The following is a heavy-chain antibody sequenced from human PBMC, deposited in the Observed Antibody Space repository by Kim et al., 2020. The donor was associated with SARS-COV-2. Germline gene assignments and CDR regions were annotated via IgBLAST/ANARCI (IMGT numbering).Heavy chain of an antibody. J-gene: IGHJ6*02. V-gene: IGHV3-7*01. CDR1: GFTFSSYW. CDR3: ARGGVSQYYYGMDV. D-gene: IGHD5-12*01. CDR2: IKQDGSEK. Sequence: GGSLRLSCAASGFTFSSYWMSWVRQAPGKGLEWVANIKQDGSEKYYVDSVKGRFTISRDNAKNSLYLQMNSLRAEDTAVYYCARGGVSQYYYGMDVWGQGTTVTVSS.